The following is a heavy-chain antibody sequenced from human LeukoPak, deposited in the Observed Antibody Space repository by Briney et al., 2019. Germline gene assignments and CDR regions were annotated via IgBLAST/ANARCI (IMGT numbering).Heavy chain of an antibody. V-gene: IGHV3-53*01. CDR2: IYSGGTT. Sequence: GGSLRLSCAASGFSVSSNYMNWVRQAPGKGLEWVSVIYSGGTTYYADSVKGRFTISRDNSKNTLYLQMNSLRAEDTAVYYCARGLLTGSSPLGYWGQGTLVTVSS. CDR3: ARGLLTGSSPLGY. D-gene: IGHD1-26*01. CDR1: GFSVSSNY. J-gene: IGHJ4*02.